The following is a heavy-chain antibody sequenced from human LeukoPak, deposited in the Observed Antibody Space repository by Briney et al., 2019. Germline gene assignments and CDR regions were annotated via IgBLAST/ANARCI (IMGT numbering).Heavy chain of an antibody. V-gene: IGHV3-30*03. Sequence: GGSLRLSCAASGFTFSSYWMSWVRQAPGKGLEWVAVISYDGSNKYYADSVKGRFTISRDNSKNTLYLQMNSLRAEDTTVYYCAIDFDYWGQGTLVTVSS. J-gene: IGHJ4*02. CDR3: AIDFDY. CDR1: GFTFSSYW. CDR2: ISYDGSNK.